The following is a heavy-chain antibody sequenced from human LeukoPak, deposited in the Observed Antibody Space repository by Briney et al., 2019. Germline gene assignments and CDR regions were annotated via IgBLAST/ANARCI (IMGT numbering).Heavy chain of an antibody. V-gene: IGHV3-30-3*01. CDR1: GFTFNSNA. D-gene: IGHD3-16*01. J-gene: IGHJ4*02. Sequence: PGRSLRLSCAASGFTFNSNAMHWLRQAPGKGLEWVAIISFDGSNEYYADSVRGRFTISRDHSNNTLSLQMNNLRPGDTAVYYCARDFDYVWGNPDYWGRGTLVIVSS. CDR2: ISFDGSNE. CDR3: ARDFDYVWGNPDY.